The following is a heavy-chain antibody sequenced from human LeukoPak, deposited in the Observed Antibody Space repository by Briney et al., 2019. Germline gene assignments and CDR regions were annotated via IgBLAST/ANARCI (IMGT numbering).Heavy chain of an antibody. D-gene: IGHD3-10*01. J-gene: IGHJ4*02. CDR2: IYYSGIT. CDR1: GGSISSYY. Sequence: SETLSLTCTVSGGSISSYYWSWIRQPPGKGLEWIGYIYYSGITNYNPSLKSRVTISVDTSKNQFSLKLSSVTAADTAVYYCARRADRRGYYGSGSLPRRGPFDYWGQGTLVTVSS. CDR3: ARRADRRGYYGSGSLPRRGPFDY. V-gene: IGHV4-59*12.